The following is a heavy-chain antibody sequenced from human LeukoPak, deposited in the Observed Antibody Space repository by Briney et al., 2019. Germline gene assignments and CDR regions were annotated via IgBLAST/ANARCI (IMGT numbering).Heavy chain of an antibody. CDR2: ISSSGSTI. CDR3: TRGRGPYYYYYYYMDV. D-gene: IGHD5-24*01. CDR1: GFTFRSDE. V-gene: IGHV3-48*03. J-gene: IGHJ6*03. Sequence: GGSLRLSXAASGFTFRSDEMNWVREAPGKGLERVSYISSSGSTIYYADSVKGRFTISRDNAKNSLYLQMNSLRAEDTAVYYCTRGRGPYYYYYYYMDVWGKGTTVTVSS.